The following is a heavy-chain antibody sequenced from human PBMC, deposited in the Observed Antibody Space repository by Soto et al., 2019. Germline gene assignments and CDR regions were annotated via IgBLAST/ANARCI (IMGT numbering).Heavy chain of an antibody. Sequence: QLQLQESGPGLVKPSETLSLTCTVSGGSISSSSYYWGWIRQPPGKGLEWIGSIYYSGSTYYNPSLKSRVTISVDTSKNQFSLKLSSVTAADTAVYYCARHGYDYGDFLYFDYWGQGTLVTVSS. V-gene: IGHV4-39*01. CDR3: ARHGYDYGDFLYFDY. D-gene: IGHD4-17*01. J-gene: IGHJ4*02. CDR1: GGSISSSSYY. CDR2: IYYSGST.